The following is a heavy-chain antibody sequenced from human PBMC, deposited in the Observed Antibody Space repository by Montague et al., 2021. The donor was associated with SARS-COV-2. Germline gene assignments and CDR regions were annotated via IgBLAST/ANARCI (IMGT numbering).Heavy chain of an antibody. V-gene: IGHV3-21*01. CDR2: LSGSSTHK. CDR3: ARGYLDVWSGNHYGMDV. J-gene: IGHJ6*02. CDR1: GFTFSNYF. D-gene: IGHD3-3*01. Sequence: SLRLSCAASGFTFSNYFMNWVRQAPGQGLEWVSSLSGSSTHKYYSDSLKGRFTIPRDNAKNSLYLQINSLRAEDTAVYYCARGYLDVWSGNHYGMDVWGQGTTVTVSS.